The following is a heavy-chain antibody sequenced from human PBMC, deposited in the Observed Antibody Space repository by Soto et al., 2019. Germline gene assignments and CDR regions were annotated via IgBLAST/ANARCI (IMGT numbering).Heavy chain of an antibody. J-gene: IGHJ4*02. D-gene: IGHD6-13*01. CDR3: ARGSSSCYPDY. Sequence: QVQLVQSGAEVKKPGSSVKVSCKASGGTFSSYTISWVRQAPGQGLEWMGRIIPILGIANYAQKFQGRVTITADKSTSTAYMELSSLSSEDTAVYYSARGSSSCYPDYWGQGTLVTVSS. V-gene: IGHV1-69*02. CDR1: GGTFSSYT. CDR2: IIPILGIA.